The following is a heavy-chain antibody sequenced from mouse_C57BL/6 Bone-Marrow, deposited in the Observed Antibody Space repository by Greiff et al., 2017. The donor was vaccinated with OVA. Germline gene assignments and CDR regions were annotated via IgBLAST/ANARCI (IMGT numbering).Heavy chain of an antibody. V-gene: IGHV5-16*01. J-gene: IGHJ4*01. Sequence: EVKLEESEGGLVQPGSSMKLSCTASGFTFSDYYMAWVRQVPEKGLEWVANINYDGSSTYYLDFLKSRFIISRDNAKNILYLQMSSLKSEDTATYYYAIESTTVVATWTDYAMDYWGQGTSVTVSS. CDR3: AIESTTVVATWTDYAMDY. D-gene: IGHD1-1*01. CDR2: INYDGSST. CDR1: GFTFSDYY.